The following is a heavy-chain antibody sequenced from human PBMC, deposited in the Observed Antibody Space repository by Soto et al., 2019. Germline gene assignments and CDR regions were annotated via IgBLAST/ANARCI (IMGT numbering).Heavy chain of an antibody. CDR1: GFTLGDYA. CDR3: SRLPPSKYRDSPFDP. Sequence: EVQLVESGGGLVQPGRSLGLSCTASGFTLGDYAMTWFRQAPGKGLEWVGFISSKRYGGTAEYATSVKGRFTISRDDSKSIAYLQMNSLKTEDTAVYFCSRLPPSKYRDSPFDPWGQGTLVIVSS. D-gene: IGHD5-12*01. CDR2: ISSKRYGGTA. J-gene: IGHJ5*02. V-gene: IGHV3-49*03.